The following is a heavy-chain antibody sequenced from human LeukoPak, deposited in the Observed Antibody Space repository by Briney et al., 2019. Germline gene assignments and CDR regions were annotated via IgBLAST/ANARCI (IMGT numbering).Heavy chain of an antibody. J-gene: IGHJ4*02. D-gene: IGHD2-15*01. V-gene: IGHV7-4-1*02. Sequence: ASVKVSCKASGYTFTSYGISWVRQAPGQGLEWMGWINTNTGNPTYAQGFTGRFVFSLDTSVSTAYLQISSLKAEDTAVYYCARAYCSGGSCYHYYFDYWGQGTLVTVSS. CDR3: ARAYCSGGSCYHYYFDY. CDR1: GYTFTSYG. CDR2: INTNTGNP.